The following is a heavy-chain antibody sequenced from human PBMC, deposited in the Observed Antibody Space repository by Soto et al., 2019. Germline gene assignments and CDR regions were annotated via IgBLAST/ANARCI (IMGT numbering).Heavy chain of an antibody. Sequence: QLQLQESGPGLVKPSETLSLTCTVSGGSISSSSYYWGWIRQPPGKGLEWIGSIYYSGSTYYNPSRKSRVTISVDTSTNQFSLKLSSVTAADTAVYYCARHGGTCIQLWLHFDYWGQGTLVTVSS. CDR1: GGSISSSSYY. V-gene: IGHV4-39*01. CDR2: IYYSGST. CDR3: ARHGGTCIQLWLHFDY. D-gene: IGHD5-18*01. J-gene: IGHJ4*02.